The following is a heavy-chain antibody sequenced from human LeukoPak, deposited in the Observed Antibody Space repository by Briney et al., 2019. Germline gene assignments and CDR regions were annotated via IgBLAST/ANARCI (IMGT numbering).Heavy chain of an antibody. V-gene: IGHV4-59*01. CDR2: SYNSGRS. CDR1: DDSISDYY. CDR3: TRGAGWLIDY. D-gene: IGHD3-16*01. J-gene: IGHJ4*02. Sequence: SETLSLTCTVSDDSISDYYRGWIRQPPGKGLEWIGYSYNSGRSTYNPSLKSRVTISADTSKNHFSLKLNSVTTADTAVYYCTRGAGWLIDYWGQGILVTVSS.